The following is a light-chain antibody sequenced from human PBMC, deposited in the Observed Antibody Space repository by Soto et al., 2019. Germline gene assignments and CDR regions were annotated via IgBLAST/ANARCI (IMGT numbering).Light chain of an antibody. CDR1: QGISNY. CDR2: GAS. J-gene: IGKJ1*01. Sequence: DIQMTQAPSSLSASVGDRVTITCRASQGISNYLAWYQQRPGKVPKLLIYGASTLQSGVPSRFSGSGSGTDFTLTISSRRPEDVAAYYCQKYNGAPRAFGQGTKVEI. V-gene: IGKV1-27*01. CDR3: QKYNGAPRA.